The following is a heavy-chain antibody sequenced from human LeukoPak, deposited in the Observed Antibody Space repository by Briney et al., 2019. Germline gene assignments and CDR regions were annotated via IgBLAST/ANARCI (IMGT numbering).Heavy chain of an antibody. Sequence: SETLSLTCTVSGGSISSYYWSRIRQPPGKGLEWIGYIYYSGSTNYNPSLKSRVTISVDTSKNQFSLKLSSVTAADTAVYYCARQPYGSGSYARFDPWGQGTLVTVSS. V-gene: IGHV4-59*08. J-gene: IGHJ5*02. CDR3: ARQPYGSGSYARFDP. CDR1: GGSISSYY. D-gene: IGHD3-10*01. CDR2: IYYSGST.